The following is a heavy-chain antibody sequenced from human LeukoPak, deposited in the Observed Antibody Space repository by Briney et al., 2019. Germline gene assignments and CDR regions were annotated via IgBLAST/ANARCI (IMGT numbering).Heavy chain of an antibody. CDR2: IYHSGST. V-gene: IGHV4-39*07. CDR1: GDSISSSSFY. Sequence: PSETLSLTCIVSGDSISSSSFYWGWIRQPPGKGLEWIGYIYHSGSTYYNPSLKSRVTISVDRSKNQFSLKLSSVTAADTAVYYCAVKEGDFSLDPWGQGTLVTVSS. J-gene: IGHJ5*02. D-gene: IGHD3-3*01. CDR3: AVKEGDFSLDP.